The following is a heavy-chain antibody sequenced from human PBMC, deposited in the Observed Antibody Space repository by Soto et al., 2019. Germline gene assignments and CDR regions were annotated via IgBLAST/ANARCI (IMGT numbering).Heavy chain of an antibody. Sequence: GASVKVSCKASGYTFTSYYMHWVRQAPGQGLEWMEIINPSGGSTSYAQKFQGRVTMTRDTSTSTVYMELSSLRSEDTAVYYCARDGLVVVPAAMNRPRYYYYYMDVWGKGTTVTVSS. CDR3: ARDGLVVVPAAMNRPRYYYYYMDV. V-gene: IGHV1-46*03. CDR1: GYTFTSYY. D-gene: IGHD2-2*01. J-gene: IGHJ6*03. CDR2: INPSGGST.